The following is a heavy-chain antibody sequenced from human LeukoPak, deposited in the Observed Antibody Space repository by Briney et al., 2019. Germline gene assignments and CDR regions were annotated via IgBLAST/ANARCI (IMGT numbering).Heavy chain of an antibody. CDR2: IRSKTYGGTP. Sequence: GGSLRLSCTGSGCTFGDYAVSGVRQAPGKGLEWVGFIRSKTYGGTPEYAASVKGKITISRDDSKSIAYLQMNSLKTEDTAVYFCTRGRSSYGYYVTDYWGQGTLVTVSS. CDR3: TRGRSSYGYYVTDY. D-gene: IGHD5-18*01. V-gene: IGHV3-49*04. CDR1: GCTFGDYA. J-gene: IGHJ4*02.